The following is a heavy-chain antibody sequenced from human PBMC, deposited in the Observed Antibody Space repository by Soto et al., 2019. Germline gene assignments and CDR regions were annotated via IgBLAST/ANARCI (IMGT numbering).Heavy chain of an antibody. CDR2: ISSSGSTI. J-gene: IGHJ4*02. CDR1: GFTFSSYE. Sequence: PGGSLRRSCAASGFTFSSYEMNWVCQAPGKGLEWVSYISSSGSTIYYADSVKGRFTISRDNAKNSLYPQMNSLRAEDTAVYYCARDSQSIAARPYFDYWGQGTLVTVSS. CDR3: ARDSQSIAARPYFDY. V-gene: IGHV3-48*03. D-gene: IGHD6-6*01.